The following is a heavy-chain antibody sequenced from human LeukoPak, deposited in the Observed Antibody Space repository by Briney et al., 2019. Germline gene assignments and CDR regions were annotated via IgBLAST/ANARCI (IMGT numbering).Heavy chain of an antibody. CDR1: GFTFSSYW. V-gene: IGHV3-64*01. D-gene: IGHD7-27*01. CDR3: ARSELGYYYYYMDV. Sequence: PGGSLRLSCAASGFTFSSYWMTWVRQAPGKGLEYVSVISSNGGSTYYGKSVKGRFTISRDNAKNSLYLQMNSLRAEDTGVYYCARSELGYYYYYMDVWGKGTTVTVSS. J-gene: IGHJ6*03. CDR2: ISSNGGST.